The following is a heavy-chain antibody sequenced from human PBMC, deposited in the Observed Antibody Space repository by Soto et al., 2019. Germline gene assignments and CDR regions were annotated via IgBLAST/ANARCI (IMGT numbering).Heavy chain of an antibody. CDR2: ISSSSSYI. CDR1: GFTFSSYS. CDR3: ARARSGSYGSWGMDV. Sequence: ASGFTFSSYSMNWVRQAPGKGLEWVSSISSSSSYIYYADSVKGRFTISRDNAKNSLYLQMNSLRAEDTAVYYCARARSGSYGSWGMDVWGQGTTVTVSS. V-gene: IGHV3-21*01. D-gene: IGHD1-26*01. J-gene: IGHJ6*02.